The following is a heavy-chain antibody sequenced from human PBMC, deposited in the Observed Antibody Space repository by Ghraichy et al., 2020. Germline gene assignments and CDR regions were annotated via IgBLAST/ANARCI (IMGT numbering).Heavy chain of an antibody. CDR2: IFYNGNV. J-gene: IGHJ3*02. Sequence: SCTVAGAYIRSPDTYWGWIRQPPGKRMEWIGSIFYNGNVYYNPSLKSRVTISVDTSKNQFSLKLSSVTAADTAVYYCARHHWRGNDAFDIWGQGTLVTVFS. D-gene: IGHD3-16*01. V-gene: IGHV4-39*01. CDR3: ARHHWRGNDAFDI. CDR1: GAYIRSPDTY.